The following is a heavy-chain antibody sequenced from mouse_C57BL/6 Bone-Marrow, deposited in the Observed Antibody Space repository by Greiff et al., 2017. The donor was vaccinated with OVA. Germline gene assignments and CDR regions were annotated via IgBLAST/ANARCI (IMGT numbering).Heavy chain of an antibody. J-gene: IGHJ3*01. Sequence: QVQLQQSGPELVKPGASVKISCKASGYAFSSSGMHWVKQRPGKGLEWIGRIYPGAGDTNYNGKFKGKATLTADKSSSTAYMQLSSLTSEDSAVYFCASSAWFAYWGQGTLVTVSA. V-gene: IGHV1-82*01. CDR3: ASSAWFAY. CDR1: GYAFSSSG. CDR2: IYPGAGDT.